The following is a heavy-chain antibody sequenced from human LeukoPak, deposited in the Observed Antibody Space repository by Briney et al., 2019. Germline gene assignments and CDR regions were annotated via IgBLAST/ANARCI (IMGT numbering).Heavy chain of an antibody. CDR1: GYSISSGYY. D-gene: IGHD6-19*01. V-gene: IGHV4-38-2*01. Sequence: PSETLSLTCAVSGYSISSGYYWGWIRQPPGKGLEWIGSIYHSGSTYYNPSLKSRVTISVDTSKNQFSLKLSSVTAADTAVYYCARMSYSSGWYRWFGPWGQGTLVTVSS. CDR2: IYHSGST. J-gene: IGHJ5*02. CDR3: ARMSYSSGWYRWFGP.